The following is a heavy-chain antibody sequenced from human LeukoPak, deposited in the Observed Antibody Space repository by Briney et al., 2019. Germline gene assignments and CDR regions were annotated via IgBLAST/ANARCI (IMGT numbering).Heavy chain of an antibody. CDR1: GFTVSENW. J-gene: IGHJ4*02. V-gene: IGHV3-7*01. D-gene: IGHD2-8*01. CDR3: ARNGTCLDF. Sequence: PGGSLRLSCGASGFTVSENWMSWVRQAPGRGPEWVADIKGDGSKMHYVDSVKGRFTISRDNDKNALYLQMNNLRVEDTGVYYCARNGTCLDFWGQGVLVTVSS. CDR2: IKGDGSKM.